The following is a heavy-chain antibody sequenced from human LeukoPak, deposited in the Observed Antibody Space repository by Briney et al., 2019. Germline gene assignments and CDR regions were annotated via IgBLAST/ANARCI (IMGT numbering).Heavy chain of an antibody. CDR1: GFTFSSYA. CDR3: ARDPEELRFLEWLPHYYYYGMDV. D-gene: IGHD3-3*01. J-gene: IGHJ6*02. V-gene: IGHV3-30-3*01. Sequence: GGSLRLSCAASGFTFSSYAMHWVRQAPGKGLEWVAVISYDGSNKYYADSVKGRFTISRDNSKNTLYLQINSLRAEDTAVYYCARDPEELRFLEWLPHYYYYGMDVWGQGTTVTVSS. CDR2: ISYDGSNK.